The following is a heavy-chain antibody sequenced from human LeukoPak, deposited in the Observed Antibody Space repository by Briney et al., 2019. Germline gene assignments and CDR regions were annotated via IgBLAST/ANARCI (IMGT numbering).Heavy chain of an antibody. J-gene: IGHJ4*02. D-gene: IGHD3-22*01. CDR2: ISGSGGST. Sequence: GGSLRLSCAASGFTFSSYSMNWVRQAPGNGLEWVSAISGSGGSTYYADSVKGRFTISRDNSKNTLYLQMNSLRAEDTAVYYCAKDQTSQPTYYYDSSGYYPPDYWGQGTLVTVSS. V-gene: IGHV3-23*01. CDR3: AKDQTSQPTYYYDSSGYYPPDY. CDR1: GFTFSSYS.